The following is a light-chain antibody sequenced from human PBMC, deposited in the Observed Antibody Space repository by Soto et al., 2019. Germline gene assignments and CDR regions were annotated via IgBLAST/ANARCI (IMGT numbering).Light chain of an antibody. CDR2: EVS. CDR3: SSDACSNNRYV. Sequence: QSALTQPPSASGSPGQSVTISCTGTSSDVGGYNYVSWYQQHPGEAPKLMIYEVSKRPSGVPDRFSGSKSGNTASLTVSGLQAEDEADYSCSSDACSNNRYVVGPVTMVTV. CDR1: SSDVGGYNY. V-gene: IGLV2-8*01. J-gene: IGLJ1*01.